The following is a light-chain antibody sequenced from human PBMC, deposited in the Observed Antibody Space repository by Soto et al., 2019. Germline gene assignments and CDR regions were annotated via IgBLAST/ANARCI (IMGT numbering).Light chain of an antibody. CDR3: QQYYISPFT. CDR2: STS. CDR1: QSVIGSH. Sequence: EIVWTQSPGTLSLSPGERAAPSCMASQSVIGSHLAWNQQKPGQAPRLLIYSTSSRATGIPDRFSGSGSEADFTLTISRLEPEDFAVYYCQQYYISPFTFGPGTKVDIK. V-gene: IGKV3-20*01. J-gene: IGKJ3*01.